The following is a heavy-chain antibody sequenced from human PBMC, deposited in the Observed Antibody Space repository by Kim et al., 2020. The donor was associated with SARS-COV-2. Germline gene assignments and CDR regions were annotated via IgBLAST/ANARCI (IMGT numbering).Heavy chain of an antibody. V-gene: IGHV1-3*01. CDR3: ATLNY. D-gene: IGHD3-16*02. CDR1: GYTFTKYA. J-gene: IGHJ4*02. Sequence: ASVKVSCKASGYTFTKYAIHWVRQAPGQRPEGMGCIHAGNGDTKYSQKLQDRVTITRDTSASTAYMELSSLRSEDTAVYYCATLNYWGQGTLITVSS. CDR2: IHAGNGDT.